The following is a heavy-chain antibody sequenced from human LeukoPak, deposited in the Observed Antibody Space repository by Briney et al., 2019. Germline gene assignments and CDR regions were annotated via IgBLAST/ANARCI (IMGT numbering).Heavy chain of an antibody. CDR3: ARAVYDFWSGYFGGSWRSHRFDP. D-gene: IGHD3-3*01. CDR1: GGSIRSSYYY. Sequence: SETLSLTCTVSGGSIRSSYYYWGWIRQPPGKGLEWIGSIYDSGSTYYDPSLKSRVTISVDTSKNQFSLKLSSVTAADTAVYYCARAVYDFWSGYFGGSWRSHRFDPWGQGTLVTVSS. J-gene: IGHJ5*02. CDR2: IYDSGST. V-gene: IGHV4-39*07.